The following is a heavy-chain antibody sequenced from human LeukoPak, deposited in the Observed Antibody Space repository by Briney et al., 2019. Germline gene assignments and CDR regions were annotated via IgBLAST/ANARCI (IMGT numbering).Heavy chain of an antibody. CDR1: GFTFSSYS. D-gene: IGHD3-10*01. Sequence: GGSLRLSCAASGFTFSSYSMNWVRQAPGKGLEWVSAISGSGGSTYYADSVKGQFTISRDNSKNTLYLHMNSLRAEDTALYHCAKEGHYYGSGTYYAFDHWGQGTRVTVSS. V-gene: IGHV3-23*01. CDR2: ISGSGGST. CDR3: AKEGHYYGSGTYYAFDH. J-gene: IGHJ4*02.